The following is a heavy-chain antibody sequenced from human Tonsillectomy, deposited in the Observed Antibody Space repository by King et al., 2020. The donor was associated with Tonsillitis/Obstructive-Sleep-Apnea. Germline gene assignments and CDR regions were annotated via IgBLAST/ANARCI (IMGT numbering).Heavy chain of an antibody. CDR3: ATARPAYDDYHYFHY. J-gene: IGHJ4*02. CDR2: FDPEDGET. D-gene: IGHD4-17*01. CDR1: GYTLTELS. Sequence: QLVQSGAEVKKPGASVKVSCKVSGYTLTELSMHWVRQAPGKGLEWMGGFDPEDGETIYARNFQGRVTMTEDTSTDTAYMDLSSLRSEDTAVYYCATARPAYDDYHYFHYWGPGTLVTVSS. V-gene: IGHV1-24*01.